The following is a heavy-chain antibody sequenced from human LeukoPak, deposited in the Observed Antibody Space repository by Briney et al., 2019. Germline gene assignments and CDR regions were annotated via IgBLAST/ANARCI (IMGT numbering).Heavy chain of an antibody. D-gene: IGHD3-10*01. CDR3: AREDTTTVVGEAFDY. V-gene: IGHV1-18*01. CDR2: ISDYNGNT. CDR1: GYTFTSYG. J-gene: IGHJ4*02. Sequence: GASVKVSCKASGYTFTSYGISWVRQAPGQGLEWMGWISDYNGNTNYAQKVQGGVTMTTDTSTSTAYMELRSLRSDETAVYYCAREDTTTVVGEAFDYWGQGTLVTVSS.